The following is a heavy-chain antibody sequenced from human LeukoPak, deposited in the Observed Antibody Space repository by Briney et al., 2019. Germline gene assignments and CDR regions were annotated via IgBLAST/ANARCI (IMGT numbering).Heavy chain of an antibody. CDR3: ARALSDRGFNSGVSFLGVFDY. Sequence: SETLSLTCTVSGGSITNYFWTWIRQPPGKGLEWIGYIYYSGGTDYNPSLKSRVTISVDTSKNQFSLKLSSVTAADTAVYYCARALSDRGFNSGVSFLGVFDYWGQGTLATVSS. CDR2: IYYSGGT. J-gene: IGHJ4*02. D-gene: IGHD1-1*01. CDR1: GGSITNYF. V-gene: IGHV4-59*01.